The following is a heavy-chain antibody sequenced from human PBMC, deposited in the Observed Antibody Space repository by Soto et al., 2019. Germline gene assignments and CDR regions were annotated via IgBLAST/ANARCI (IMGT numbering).Heavy chain of an antibody. CDR2: IYYSGST. D-gene: IGHD1-26*01. J-gene: IGHJ4*03. CDR3: GKVLMGATGHTDFDS. Sequence: SETLSLTCTVSGGSISSGGYYWSWIRQHPGKGLEWIGYIYYSGSTYYNPSLKSRVTISVDTSKNQFSLKLSSVTAADTAVYFCGKVLMGATGHTDFDSWGQGTMVTVSS. CDR1: GGSISSGGYY. V-gene: IGHV4-31*03.